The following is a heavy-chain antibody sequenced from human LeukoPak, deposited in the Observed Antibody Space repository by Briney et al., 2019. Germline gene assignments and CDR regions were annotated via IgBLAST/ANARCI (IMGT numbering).Heavy chain of an antibody. Sequence: GGSLRLSCAASGFTFSSYAMHWVRQAPGKGLEYVSAISSNGGSTYYANSVKGRFTISRDNSKNTLYLQMGSLRAEDMAVYYCARGGVIHAFDIWGQGTMVTVSS. CDR3: ARGGVIHAFDI. CDR2: ISSNGGST. CDR1: GFTFSSYA. J-gene: IGHJ3*02. D-gene: IGHD3-16*02. V-gene: IGHV3-64*01.